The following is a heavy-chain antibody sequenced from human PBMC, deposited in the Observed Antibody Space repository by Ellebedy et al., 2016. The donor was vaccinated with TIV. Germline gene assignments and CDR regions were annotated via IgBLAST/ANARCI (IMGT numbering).Heavy chain of an antibody. D-gene: IGHD4-17*01. CDR2: IRQEGDEI. V-gene: IGHV3-7*01. CDR1: GFNFSSYW. CDR3: ARRASYGDYAVQVNPWFDP. J-gene: IGHJ5*02. Sequence: GESLKISCAASGFNFSSYWMTWVRQAPGKGLEWVAKIRQEGDEIYYVESVKSRFTISRDKAKNSLFLQMNSLRVEDTAVYYCARRASYGDYAVQVNPWFDPWGQGTLVTVSS.